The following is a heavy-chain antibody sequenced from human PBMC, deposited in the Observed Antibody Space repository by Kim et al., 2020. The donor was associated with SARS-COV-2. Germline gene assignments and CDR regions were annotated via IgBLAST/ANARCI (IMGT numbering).Heavy chain of an antibody. J-gene: IGHJ6*02. CDR2: IKQDGSEK. Sequence: GGSLRLSCAASGFTFSSYWMSWVRQAPGKGLEWVANIKQDGSEKYYVDSVKGRFTISRDNAKNSLYLQMNSLRAEDTAVYYCARDVYCSGGSCYYYGMDVWGQGTPVTVSS. CDR1: GFTFSSYW. D-gene: IGHD2-15*01. CDR3: ARDVYCSGGSCYYYGMDV. V-gene: IGHV3-7*03.